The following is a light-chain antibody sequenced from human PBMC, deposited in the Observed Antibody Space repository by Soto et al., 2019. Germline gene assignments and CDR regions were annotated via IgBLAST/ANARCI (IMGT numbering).Light chain of an antibody. Sequence: DIQMTQSPSALPASVGDRVTISCRSSQHIATYLNWYQHKPGKAPKLLVYAASTLQGGVPSRFSGSGSGTDFRLTISSLQPDDFATYYCQQSSTIPRTFGQGTKVDLK. CDR2: AAS. CDR3: QQSSTIPRT. CDR1: QHIATY. V-gene: IGKV1-39*01. J-gene: IGKJ1*01.